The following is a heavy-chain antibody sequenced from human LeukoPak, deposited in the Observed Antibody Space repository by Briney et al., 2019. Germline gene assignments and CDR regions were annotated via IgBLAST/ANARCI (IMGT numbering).Heavy chain of an antibody. V-gene: IGHV3-30*18. D-gene: IGHD3-3*01. CDR3: AKDLEPSICGVPSDY. J-gene: IGHJ4*02. Sequence: PGGSLRLSCTASGFIVSSNYMSWVRQAPGKGLEWVAVISYDGSNKYYADSVKGRFTISRDNSKNTLYLQMNSLRAEDTAVYYCAKDLEPSICGVPSDYWGQGTLVTVSS. CDR1: GFIVSSNY. CDR2: ISYDGSNK.